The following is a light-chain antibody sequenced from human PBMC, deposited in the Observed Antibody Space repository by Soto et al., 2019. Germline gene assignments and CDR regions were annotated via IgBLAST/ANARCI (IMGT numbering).Light chain of an antibody. Sequence: EIVLSQSPATLSLSPGERATLSCRASQSVSSCLAWYQHKPGQAPRLLIYDASNRATGIPARFSGSGSRTDFTLTISSLEPEDFAVYYCQQRSNWPLTFGGGIKVEIK. CDR1: QSVSSC. V-gene: IGKV3-11*01. J-gene: IGKJ4*01. CDR2: DAS. CDR3: QQRSNWPLT.